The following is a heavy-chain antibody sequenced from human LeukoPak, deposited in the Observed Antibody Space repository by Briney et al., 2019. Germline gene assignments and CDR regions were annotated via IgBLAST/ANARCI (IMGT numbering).Heavy chain of an antibody. J-gene: IGHJ4*02. V-gene: IGHV4-59*01. CDR3: ARAAWESRDGYNSRQYFDY. CDR2: IYYSGST. D-gene: IGHD5-24*01. Sequence: SETLSLTCTVSGGSISRFYCSWIRQPPGKVLEWIGYIYYSGSTNYNPSLKSRVTISVDTSKNQFSPKLSSVTAADTAVYYCARAAWESRDGYNSRQYFDYWGQGTLVTVSS. CDR1: GGSISRFY.